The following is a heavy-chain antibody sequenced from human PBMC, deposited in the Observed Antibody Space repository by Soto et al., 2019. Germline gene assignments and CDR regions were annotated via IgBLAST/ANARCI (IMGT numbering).Heavy chain of an antibody. CDR2: IYHSGST. V-gene: IGHV4-39*07. CDR1: GGPVSISTNY. CDR3: AAGGGLPRYY. J-gene: IGHJ4*02. Sequence: SETLSLTCTVSGGPVSISTNYWSWIRQPPGKGLEWIGCIYHSGSTYYNPSLKSRVTISVDRSKNQFSLKLSSVTAADTAVYYCAAGGGLPRYYWGQGTLVTVSS. D-gene: IGHD5-12*01.